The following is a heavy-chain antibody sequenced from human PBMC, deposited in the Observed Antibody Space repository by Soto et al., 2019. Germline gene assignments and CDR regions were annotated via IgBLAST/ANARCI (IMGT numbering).Heavy chain of an antibody. CDR2: IYHSGST. CDR1: GGSISSGGYS. D-gene: IGHD2-15*01. Sequence: QLQLQESGSGLVKPSQTLSLTCAVSGGSISSGGYSWSWIRQPPGKGLEWIGYIYHSGSTYYNPSLKSRVXXSXDXXKNQFSLRLSSVTAADTAVYYCARSGGWLLNWFDPWGQGTLVTVSS. J-gene: IGHJ5*02. CDR3: ARSGGWLLNWFDP. V-gene: IGHV4-30-2*01.